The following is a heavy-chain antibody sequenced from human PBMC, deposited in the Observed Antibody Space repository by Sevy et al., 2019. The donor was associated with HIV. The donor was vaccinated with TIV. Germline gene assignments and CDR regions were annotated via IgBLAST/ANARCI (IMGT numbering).Heavy chain of an antibody. J-gene: IGHJ6*02. CDR2: IGGSGGGT. D-gene: IGHD2-15*01. V-gene: IGHV3-23*01. CDR1: GFTFSNYA. CDR3: AKEAYCSGTCCHSNSLYYGMDV. Sequence: GGSLRLSCAASGFTFSNYAMSWVRQAPGKGLEWVSAIGGSGGGTYLADSVKGRFTISRDNSKNTLFLQMNSLRAEDSAVYYCAKEAYCSGTCCHSNSLYYGMDVWGQGTTVTVSS.